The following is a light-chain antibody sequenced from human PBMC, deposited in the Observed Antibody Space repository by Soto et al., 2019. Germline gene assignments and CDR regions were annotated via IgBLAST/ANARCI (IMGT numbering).Light chain of an antibody. V-gene: IGLV2-11*02. Sequence: LAQPRPGTESRGESHTISCTLTSSDVGAFNFVTGYQHHPGKASNLMIYDVSKRPSEVPYRFSGSKSGNTASLTISGLLADDEADYYCSSYADRYTLVFGGGTKVTVL. CDR1: SSDVGAFNF. J-gene: IGLJ2*01. CDR3: SSYADRYTLV. CDR2: DVS.